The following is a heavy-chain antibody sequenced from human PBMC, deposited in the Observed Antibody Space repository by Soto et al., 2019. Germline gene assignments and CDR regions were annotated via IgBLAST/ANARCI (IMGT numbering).Heavy chain of an antibody. Sequence: QVQLQQWGAGLLKPSETLSLTCAVYGGSFSGYYWSWIRQPPGKGLEWIGEINHSGSTNYNPSLKSRVPISVDTSKNQFSLKLGSVTAADTAVYYCARVLVEDIVLMVPRHYYFDYWGQGTLVTVSS. CDR1: GGSFSGYY. CDR3: ARVLVEDIVLMVPRHYYFDY. CDR2: INHSGST. V-gene: IGHV4-34*01. D-gene: IGHD2-8*01. J-gene: IGHJ4*02.